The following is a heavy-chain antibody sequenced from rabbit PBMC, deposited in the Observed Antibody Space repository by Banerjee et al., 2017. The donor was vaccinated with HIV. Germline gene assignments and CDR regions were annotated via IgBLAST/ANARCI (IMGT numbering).Heavy chain of an antibody. CDR2: IYTGSSAGT. V-gene: IGHV1S45*01. Sequence: QEQLVESGGDLVKPEGSLTLTCTASGFSFSSNTMCWVRQAPGKRPEWIACIYTGSSAGTYCASWAKGRLTISKTSSTTVTLQLNSLTAADTATYFCARDPGNVYRDLWGPGTLVTVS. CDR1: GFSFSSNT. J-gene: IGHJ4*01. CDR3: ARDPGNVYRDL.